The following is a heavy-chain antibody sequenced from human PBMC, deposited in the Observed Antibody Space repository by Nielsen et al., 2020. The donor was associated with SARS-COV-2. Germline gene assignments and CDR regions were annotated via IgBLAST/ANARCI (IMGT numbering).Heavy chain of an antibody. J-gene: IGHJ6*02. CDR2: INWNGGST. V-gene: IGHV3-20*04. CDR1: GFTFDDYG. Sequence: GESLKISCAASGFTFDDYGMSWVRQAPGKGLEWVSGINWNGGSTGYADSVKGRFTISRDNAKNSLCLQMNSLRAEDTAVYYCAREQGRSGNYEVHYYGMDVWGQGTTVTVSS. D-gene: IGHD1-7*01. CDR3: AREQGRSGNYEVHYYGMDV.